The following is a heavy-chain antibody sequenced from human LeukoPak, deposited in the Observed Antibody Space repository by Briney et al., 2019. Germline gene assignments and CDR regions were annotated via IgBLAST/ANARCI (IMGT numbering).Heavy chain of an antibody. CDR2: ISGSGGST. Sequence: GGSLRLSCAASGITFSSYAMSWVRQAPGKGLEWVSAISGSGGSTYYADSVKGRFTISRDNSKNTLYLQMNSLRAEDTAVYYCAIDIVVVPAAIALGLIDYWGQGTLVTVSS. CDR3: AIDIVVVPAAIALGLIDY. V-gene: IGHV3-23*01. D-gene: IGHD2-2*01. CDR1: GITFSSYA. J-gene: IGHJ4*02.